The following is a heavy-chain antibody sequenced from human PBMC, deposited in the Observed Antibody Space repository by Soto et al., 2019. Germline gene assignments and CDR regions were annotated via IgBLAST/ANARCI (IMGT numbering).Heavy chain of an antibody. V-gene: IGHV3-23*01. D-gene: IGHD3-3*01. CDR3: AIAIHADYFDY. CDR2: ISDSGGSS. J-gene: IGHJ4*02. CDR1: GFTFSSYA. Sequence: EVQLLESGGDLVQPGGSLRLSCAGSGFTFSSYAMSWVRQAPGKGLEWVSTISDSGGSSYYADSVKGRFTISRDNSKNTLYLQMNSLRAEDTALYYCAIAIHADYFDYWGQGTLVTVSS.